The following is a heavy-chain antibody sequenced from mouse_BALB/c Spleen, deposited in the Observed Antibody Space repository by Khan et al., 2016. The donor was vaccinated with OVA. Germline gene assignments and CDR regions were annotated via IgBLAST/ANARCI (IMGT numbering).Heavy chain of an antibody. Sequence: EVQLQESGPDLVKPSQSLSLTCTVTGYSITSGYAWNWIRQFPGNKLEWMGYISYSGSTSYNPSLRSRISITRDTSKNQFFLQLNSVTTEDTATYYCARKNYYGYAMDYWGQGTSVTVSS. D-gene: IGHD1-1*01. CDR3: ARKNYYGYAMDY. CDR1: GYSITSGYA. V-gene: IGHV3-2*02. CDR2: ISYSGST. J-gene: IGHJ4*01.